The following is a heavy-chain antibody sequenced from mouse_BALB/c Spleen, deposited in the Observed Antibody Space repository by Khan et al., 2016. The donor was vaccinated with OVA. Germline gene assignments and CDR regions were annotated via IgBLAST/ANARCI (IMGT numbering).Heavy chain of an antibody. CDR1: GYTFTNYG. V-gene: IGHV9-3-1*01. CDR2: INTYTGEP. CDR3: ARSASYWFFDV. Sequence: QIQLVQSGPELKKPGETVKISCKASGYTFTNYGMNWVKQAPGKGLKWMGWINTYTGEPTYADDFKGRFAFSLETSANTAYLQINNLKNEDTDTSFCARSASYWFFDVWGAGTTVTVSS. D-gene: IGHD6-1*01. J-gene: IGHJ1*01.